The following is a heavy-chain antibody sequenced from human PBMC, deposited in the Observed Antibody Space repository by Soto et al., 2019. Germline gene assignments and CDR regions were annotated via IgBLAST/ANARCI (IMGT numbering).Heavy chain of an antibody. D-gene: IGHD2-15*01. J-gene: IGHJ4*02. CDR1: GLTFSSYW. CDR3: VRTSLVVAAATREDY. V-gene: IGHV3-74*01. CDR2: INSDGSST. Sequence: GGSLRLSCAASGLTFSSYWMHWVRQAPGKGLVWVSRINSDGSSTSYADSVKGRFTISRDNAKNTLYLQMNSLRAEDTAVYYCVRTSLVVAAATREDYWGQGTLVTVS.